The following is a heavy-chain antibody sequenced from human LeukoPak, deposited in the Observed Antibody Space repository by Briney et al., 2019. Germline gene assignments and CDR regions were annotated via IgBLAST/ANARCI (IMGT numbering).Heavy chain of an antibody. CDR1: GYTFTGYY. CDR2: INPNSGGT. D-gene: IGHD5-18*01. V-gene: IGHV1-2*04. CDR3: AKETTPNVDTDVENPAAAFFEI. J-gene: IGHJ3*02. Sequence: ASVKVSCKASGYTFTGYYMHWVRQAPGQGLEWMGWINPNSGGTNYAQKFQGWVTMTRDTSISTAYMELRSLRSDDTAVYYCAKETTPNVDTDVENPAAAFFEIWGQGTIVTVSS.